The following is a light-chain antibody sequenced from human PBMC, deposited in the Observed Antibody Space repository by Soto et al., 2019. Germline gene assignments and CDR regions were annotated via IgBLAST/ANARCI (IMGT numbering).Light chain of an antibody. V-gene: IGKV1-33*01. Sequence: DIQMTQSPSSLSASVGDRVTITCQASQDISNYLNWYQQKPGKAPKLLIYDASNLETGVPSRFSGSGSGIDFTFTISSLQPEDIATYYCQQYDNLPFGGGTKVEIK. CDR2: DAS. CDR3: QQYDNLP. J-gene: IGKJ4*01. CDR1: QDISNY.